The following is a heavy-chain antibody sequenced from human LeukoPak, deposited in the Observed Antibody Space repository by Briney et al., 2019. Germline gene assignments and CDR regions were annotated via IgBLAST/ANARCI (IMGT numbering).Heavy chain of an antibody. CDR3: ARLLDNDSSGDPDTFDM. CDR1: GGSMSRHY. D-gene: IGHD3-22*01. V-gene: IGHV4-59*11. J-gene: IGHJ3*02. CDR2: IYYNGKT. Sequence: SETLSLTCSVSGGSMSRHYWSWIRQPPGKGLKWIGYIYYNGKTYYNPSLQSRVTISIDTSKNLFSLKLTSVTAADTAVYSCARLLDNDSSGDPDTFDMWGQGTMVTVSS.